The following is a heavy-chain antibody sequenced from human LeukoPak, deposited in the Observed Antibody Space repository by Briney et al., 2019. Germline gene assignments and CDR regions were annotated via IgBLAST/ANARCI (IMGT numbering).Heavy chain of an antibody. CDR1: GGSITNYY. CDR2: IYSSGTT. CDR3: TRGSIAYYYMDV. J-gene: IGHJ6*03. V-gene: IGHV4-59*01. D-gene: IGHD3-22*01. Sequence: SETLSLTCTVSGGSITNYYWNWIRQPPGKGLEWIGFIYSSGTTNYNPSLKSRVTISVDTSKNQFSLKLSSVTAADTAVYYCTRGSIAYYYMDVWGKGTTVTISS.